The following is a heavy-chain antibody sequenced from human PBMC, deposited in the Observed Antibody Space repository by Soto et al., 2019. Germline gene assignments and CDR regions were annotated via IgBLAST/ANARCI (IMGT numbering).Heavy chain of an antibody. CDR2: IYYSGST. J-gene: IGHJ5*02. CDR1: GGSISSGGYY. Sequence: QVQLQESGPGLVKPSQTLSLTCTVSGGSISSGGYYWSWIRQHPGKGLEWIGYIYYSGSTYYNPXXXXXXXIXXXXXXXQFSLKLSSVTAADTAVYYCARCYDSSGYNWFDPWGQGTLVTVSS. V-gene: IGHV4-31*01. CDR3: ARCYDSSGYNWFDP. D-gene: IGHD3-22*01.